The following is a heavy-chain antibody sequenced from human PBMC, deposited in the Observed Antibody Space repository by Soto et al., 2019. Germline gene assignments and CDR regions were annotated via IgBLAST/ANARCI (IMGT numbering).Heavy chain of an antibody. J-gene: IGHJ5*02. CDR1: GGTFSSYA. Sequence: ASVKVSCKASGGTFSSYAISWVRQAPGQGLEWMGGIIPIFGTANYAQKFQGRVTITADESTSTAYMELSSLRSEDTAVYYCARGGAAGTNNWFDPWGQGTLVTVSS. CDR3: ARGGAAGTNNWFDP. V-gene: IGHV1-69*13. D-gene: IGHD6-13*01. CDR2: IIPIFGTA.